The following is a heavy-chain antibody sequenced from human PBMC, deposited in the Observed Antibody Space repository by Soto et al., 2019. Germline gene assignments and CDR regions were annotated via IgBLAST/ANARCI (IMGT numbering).Heavy chain of an antibody. CDR2: IHGSGAGT. D-gene: IGHD6-19*01. J-gene: IGHJ5*02. Sequence: EVQLLESGGGLVQPGGSLRLSCAASGFTFSNYAMSWVRQAPGKGLEWVSSIHGSGAGTYYADSVKGRFTVSRDDSKEPLYLQMSSLTVADTAVYYCAKDAVARNGGWDWFDPWGQGTLVTVAS. CDR1: GFTFSNYA. CDR3: AKDAVARNGGWDWFDP. V-gene: IGHV3-23*01.